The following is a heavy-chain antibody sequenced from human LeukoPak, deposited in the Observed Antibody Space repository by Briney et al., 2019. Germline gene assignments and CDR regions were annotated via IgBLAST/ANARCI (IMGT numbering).Heavy chain of an antibody. V-gene: IGHV1-69*13. CDR2: IIPIFGTA. CDR1: GGTFSSYA. D-gene: IGHD6-13*01. J-gene: IGHJ5*02. CDR3: ARDGGIEAAVSYPYNWFDP. Sequence: GASVKVSCKASGGTFSSYAISWVRQAPGQGLEWMGGIIPIFGTANYAQKFQGRVTITADESTSTAYMELSSLRSEDTTVYYCARDGGIEAAVSYPYNWFDPWGQGTLVTVSS.